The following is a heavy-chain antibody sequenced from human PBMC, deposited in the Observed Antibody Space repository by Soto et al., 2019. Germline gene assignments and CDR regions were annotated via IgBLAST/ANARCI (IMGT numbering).Heavy chain of an antibody. CDR2: ISYDGSNK. V-gene: IGHV3-30*18. D-gene: IGHD3-9*01. J-gene: IGHJ4*02. Sequence: GGSLRLSCAASGFTFSSYGMHWVRQAPGKGLEWVAVISYDGSNKYYADSVKGRFTISRDNSKNTLYLQMNSLRAEDTAVYYCAKYYDILTGYYDYFDYWGQGTLVTVSS. CDR3: AKYYDILTGYYDYFDY. CDR1: GFTFSSYG.